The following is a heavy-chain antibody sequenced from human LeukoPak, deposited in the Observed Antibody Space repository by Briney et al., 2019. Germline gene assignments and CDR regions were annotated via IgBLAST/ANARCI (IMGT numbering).Heavy chain of an antibody. CDR1: GGSITSSGYY. V-gene: IGHV4-39*01. D-gene: IGHD1-26*01. J-gene: IGHJ4*02. CDR3: ARTHSGSYYGFDF. Sequence: SEPLSLTCTVSGGSITSSGYYWVWIRQPPGKGLDWIGFHYHSGSDYYNPSLKTRVTISVDTSKNQFSLKLNSVTAAEPLVYYCARTHSGSYYGFDFWGPGTLVTVSS. CDR2: HYHSGSD.